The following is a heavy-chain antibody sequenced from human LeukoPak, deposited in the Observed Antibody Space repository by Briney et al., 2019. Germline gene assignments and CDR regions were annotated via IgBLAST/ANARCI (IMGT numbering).Heavy chain of an antibody. CDR2: IYSSGNT. CDR3: ARGARRICSSTSCPFDP. V-gene: IGHV3-53*01. CDR1: GFTVSSNY. D-gene: IGHD2-2*01. J-gene: IGHJ5*02. Sequence: GGSLRLSCAASGFTVSSNYMSWVRQAPGKGLEWVSVIYSSGNTYYADSVKGRFTIPRDNSKHTLYLQMNSLRAEDTAVYYCARGARRICSSTSCPFDPWGQGTLVTVSS.